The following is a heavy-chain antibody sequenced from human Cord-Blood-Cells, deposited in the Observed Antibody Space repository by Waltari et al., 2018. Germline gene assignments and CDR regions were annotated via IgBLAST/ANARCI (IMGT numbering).Heavy chain of an antibody. CDR2: IYYSGST. V-gene: IGHV4-39*01. CDR1: GGSISSSSYS. Sequence: QLQLQESGPGLVKPSETLSLTCTVSGGSISSSSYSWGWIRQPPGKGPEWVGSIYYSGSTYYNPSLKSRVTISVDTSKNQFSLKLGSVTAAETAVYYCAKQVWESIDYWGQGTLVTVSS. D-gene: IGHD1-26*01. CDR3: AKQVWESIDY. J-gene: IGHJ4*02.